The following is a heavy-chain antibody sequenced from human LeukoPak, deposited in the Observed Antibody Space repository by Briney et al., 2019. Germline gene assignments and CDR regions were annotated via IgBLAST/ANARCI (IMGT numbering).Heavy chain of an antibody. J-gene: IGHJ6*02. CDR3: ARDPRYYYDSSGYYSYCMDV. Sequence: SETLSLTCTVSGGSISSGDYYWSWIRQPPGKGLEWIGYIYYSGSNYYNPSLKSRVTISVDTSKNQFSLKLSSVTAADTAVYYCARDPRYYYDSSGYYSYCMDVWGQGTTVTVSS. V-gene: IGHV4-30-4*01. CDR1: GGSISSGDYY. D-gene: IGHD3-22*01. CDR2: IYYSGSN.